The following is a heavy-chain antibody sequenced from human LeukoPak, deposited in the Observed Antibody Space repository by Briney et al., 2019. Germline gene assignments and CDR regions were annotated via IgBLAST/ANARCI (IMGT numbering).Heavy chain of an antibody. Sequence: ETLSLTCAVYGGSFSGYYWSWIRQPPGKGLEWVSVIYSGGSTYYADSVKGRFTISRDNSKNTLYLQMNSLRAEDTAVYYCARTYGSGSLDYGGQGTLVTVSS. J-gene: IGHJ4*02. CDR2: IYSGGST. D-gene: IGHD2-15*01. CDR3: ARTYGSGSLDY. CDR1: GGSFSGYY. V-gene: IGHV3-66*01.